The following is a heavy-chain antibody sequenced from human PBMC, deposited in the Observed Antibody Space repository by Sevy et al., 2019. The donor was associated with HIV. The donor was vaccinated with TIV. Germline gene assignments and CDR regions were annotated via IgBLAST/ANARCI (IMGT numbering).Heavy chain of an antibody. V-gene: IGHV3-7*01. CDR3: ARVTEYYDSNNYEVFDY. J-gene: IGHJ4*02. D-gene: IGHD3-22*01. CDR1: GFTFRSYW. CDR2: IKQDGSEK. Sequence: GGSLRLSCAASGFTFRSYWMSWVRQAPGKGLEWVANIKQDGSEKYYVDSVKGRVTISRDNAKNSLYLQMNSLRAEDTAVYYCARVTEYYDSNNYEVFDYLGQGTLVTVSS.